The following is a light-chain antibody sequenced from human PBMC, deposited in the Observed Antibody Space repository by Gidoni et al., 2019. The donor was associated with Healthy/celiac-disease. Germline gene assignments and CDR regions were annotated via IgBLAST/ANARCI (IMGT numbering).Light chain of an antibody. J-gene: IGKJ1*01. CDR1: QSISSW. CDR3: QQYNSYPGT. CDR2: KAS. Sequence: IQMAQSPSTLSASVGDRVTITCRASQSISSWLAWYQQKPGKAPKLLIYKASSLESGVPSRFSGSGSGTEFTLTISSLQSDDFAIYYCQQYNSYPGTFGQGTKVEIK. V-gene: IGKV1-5*03.